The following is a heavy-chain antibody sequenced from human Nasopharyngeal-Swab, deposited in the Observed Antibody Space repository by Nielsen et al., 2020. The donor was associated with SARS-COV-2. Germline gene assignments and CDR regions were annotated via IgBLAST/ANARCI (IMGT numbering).Heavy chain of an antibody. CDR1: GGTFSSYA. D-gene: IGHD6-6*01. CDR3: AKGSSSEFRAAFDI. V-gene: IGHV1-69*06. CDR2: IIPIFGTA. Sequence: SVKVSCKASGGTFSSYAISWVRQAPGQGLEWMGGIIPIFGTANYAQKFQGRVTITADKSTSTAYMELSSLRSEDTAVYYCAKGSSSEFRAAFDIWGQGTMVTVSS. J-gene: IGHJ3*02.